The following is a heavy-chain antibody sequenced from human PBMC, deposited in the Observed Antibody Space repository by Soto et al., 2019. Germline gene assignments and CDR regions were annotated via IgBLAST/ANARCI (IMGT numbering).Heavy chain of an antibody. CDR1: GFTLSSYG. CDR2: IWYDGSNK. V-gene: IGHV3-33*01. CDR3: ARANGRTDFWSGYYPDYYYYYGMDV. Sequence: SLRLSCAASGFTLSSYGMHWVRQAPGKGLEWVAVIWYDGSNKYYADSVKGRFTISRDNSKNTLYLQMNSLRAEDTAVYYCARANGRTDFWSGYYPDYYYYYGMDVWGQGTTVTVSS. D-gene: IGHD3-3*01. J-gene: IGHJ6*02.